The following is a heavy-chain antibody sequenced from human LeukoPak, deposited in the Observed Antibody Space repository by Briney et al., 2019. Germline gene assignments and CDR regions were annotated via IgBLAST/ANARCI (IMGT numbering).Heavy chain of an antibody. CDR3: ARGPTISETGYFDY. CDR1: GGSFSAYY. D-gene: IGHD1-1*01. V-gene: IGHV4-34*01. CDR2: INHRGDT. J-gene: IGHJ4*03. Sequence: SDTLSLTCAVYGGSFSAYYWSWVRQSPGRGLEWIADINHRGDTNYNPSVKSRVTISVDTSKNQFSLKVTSLTAADTAIYYCARGPTISETGYFDYWGQGTLVTVSS.